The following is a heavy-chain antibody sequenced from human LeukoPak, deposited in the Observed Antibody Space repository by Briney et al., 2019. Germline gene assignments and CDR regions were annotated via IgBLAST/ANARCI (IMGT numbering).Heavy chain of an antibody. CDR3: ARARYSSSWPIPDY. Sequence: GGSLRLSCAASGFTFSSYGMHWVRQAPGKGLEWVAVIWYDGSNKYYADSVKGRFTISRDNSKNTLYLQMNSLRAEDTAVCYCARARYSSSWPIPDYWGQGTLVTVSS. CDR2: IWYDGSNK. V-gene: IGHV3-33*01. J-gene: IGHJ4*02. D-gene: IGHD6-13*01. CDR1: GFTFSSYG.